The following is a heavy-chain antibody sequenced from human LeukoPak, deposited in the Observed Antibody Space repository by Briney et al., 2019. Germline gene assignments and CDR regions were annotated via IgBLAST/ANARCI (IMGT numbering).Heavy chain of an antibody. CDR2: ISAYNGNT. CDR3: ARVPTYFRNPFDI. CDR1: GYTFTSYG. Sequence: GASVKVSCKASGYTFTSYGISWVRQAPGQGREWMGWISAYNGNTNYAQKLQGRVTMTTDTSTSTAYMELRSLRSDDTAFYYCARVPTYFRNPFDIWGQGTMVTVSS. V-gene: IGHV1-18*01. D-gene: IGHD2-21*01. J-gene: IGHJ3*02.